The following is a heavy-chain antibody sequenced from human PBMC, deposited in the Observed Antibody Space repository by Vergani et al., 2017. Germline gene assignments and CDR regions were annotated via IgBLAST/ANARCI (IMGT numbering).Heavy chain of an antibody. D-gene: IGHD5-12*01. CDR3: ASYSGYDYGADY. V-gene: IGHV4-59*05. CDR1: GGSISSYY. CDR2: IYYSGST. Sequence: QVQLQESGPGLVKPSETLSLTCTVSGGSISSYYWSWIRQPPGKGLEWIGSIYYSGSTYYNPSLKSRVTISVDTSKNQFSLKLSSVTAADTAVYYCASYSGYDYGADYWGQGTLVTVSS. J-gene: IGHJ4*02.